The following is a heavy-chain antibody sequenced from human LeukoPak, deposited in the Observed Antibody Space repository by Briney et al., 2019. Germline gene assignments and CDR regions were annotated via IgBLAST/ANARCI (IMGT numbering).Heavy chain of an antibody. CDR1: GFTFRSYG. D-gene: IGHD4-23*01. J-gene: IGHJ4*02. CDR2: ISFDGSNK. Sequence: GGSLRLSCEASGFTFRSYGTHWVRQAPGKGLEWVAVISFDGSNKYYADSVKGRFTISRDNSKNTLYLQMNSLRAEDTAVYYCARDGPYGGFDYWGQGTLVTVSS. CDR3: ARDGPYGGFDY. V-gene: IGHV3-30*03.